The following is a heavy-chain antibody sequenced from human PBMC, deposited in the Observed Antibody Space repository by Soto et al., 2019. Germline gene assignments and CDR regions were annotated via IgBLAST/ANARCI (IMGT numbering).Heavy chain of an antibody. CDR2: INHSGST. CDR3: AREEREYDFWSGYYSGWFDP. J-gene: IGHJ5*02. D-gene: IGHD3-3*01. Sequence: SETPSLTCAVYGGSFSGYYWSWIRQPPGKGLEWIGEINHSGSTNYNPSLKSRVTISVDTSKNQFSLKLSSVTAADTAVYYCAREEREYDFWSGYYSGWFDPWGQGTLVTVSS. CDR1: GGSFSGYY. V-gene: IGHV4-34*01.